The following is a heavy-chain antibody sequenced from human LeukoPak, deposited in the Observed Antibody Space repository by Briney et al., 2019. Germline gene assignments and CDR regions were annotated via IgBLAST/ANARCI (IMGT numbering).Heavy chain of an antibody. Sequence: PGGSLRLSCAASGFTFSGSAMHWVRQASGKGPEWVGRIRTKSNNYATTYGASVKGRFTISRDDSKNTAYLQMNSLKTEDTAVCYCANYDNSGNYYVNYWGQGTLVTVSS. D-gene: IGHD3-22*01. CDR3: ANYDNSGNYYVNY. V-gene: IGHV3-73*01. J-gene: IGHJ4*02. CDR2: IRTKSNNYAT. CDR1: GFTFSGSA.